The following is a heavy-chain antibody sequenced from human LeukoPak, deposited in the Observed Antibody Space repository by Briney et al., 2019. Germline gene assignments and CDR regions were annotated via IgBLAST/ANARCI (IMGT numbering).Heavy chain of an antibody. V-gene: IGHV4-39*07. D-gene: IGHD4-17*01. CDR2: IYYSGST. Sequence: SETLSLTCTVSGGSISSGGYYWGWIRQPPGKGLEWIGSIYYSGSTYYNPSLKSRVTISVDTSKNQFSLKLSSVTAADTAVYYCARAGPSVTTGAGRDAFDIWGQGTMVTVSS. CDR1: GGSISSGGYY. CDR3: ARAGPSVTTGAGRDAFDI. J-gene: IGHJ3*02.